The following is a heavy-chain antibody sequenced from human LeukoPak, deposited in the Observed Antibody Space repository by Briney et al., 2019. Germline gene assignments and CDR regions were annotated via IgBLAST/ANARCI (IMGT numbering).Heavy chain of an antibody. CDR2: FDPEDGET. V-gene: IGHV1-24*01. J-gene: IGHJ4*02. D-gene: IGHD6-13*01. Sequence: ASVKVSCKVSGYTLTELSMHWVRQAPGKGLEWMGGFDPEDGETIHAQKFQGRVTMTEDTSTDTAYMELSSLRSEDTAAYYCATDLLAAAGYYFDYWGQGTLVTVSS. CDR1: GYTLTELS. CDR3: ATDLLAAAGYYFDY.